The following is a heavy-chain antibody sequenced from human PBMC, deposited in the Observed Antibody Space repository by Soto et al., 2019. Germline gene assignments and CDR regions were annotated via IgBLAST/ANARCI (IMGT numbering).Heavy chain of an antibody. CDR3: AREWGSWRATRPNPLRRGRELDY. J-gene: IGHJ4*02. CDR1: GYTFTSYG. D-gene: IGHD5-12*01. CDR2: ISAYNGNT. V-gene: IGHV1-18*01. Sequence: QVQLVQSGAEVKKPGASVKVSCKASGYTFTSYGISWVRQAPGQGLEWRGWISAYNGNTNNAQKRQGRVTMTTDTSTSTAYMELRSLSSDDTAVYYCAREWGSWRATRPNPLRRGRELDYWGQGTLVTVSS.